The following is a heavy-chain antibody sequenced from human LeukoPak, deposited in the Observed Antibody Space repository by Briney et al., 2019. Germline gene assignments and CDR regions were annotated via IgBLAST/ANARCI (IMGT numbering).Heavy chain of an antibody. CDR3: AKDYCRDGNCPFPFLDS. CDR1: GFTFSSYA. V-gene: IGHV3-23*01. J-gene: IGHJ4*02. CDR2: ITGNGGR. Sequence: GGSLRLSCAASGFTFSSYAMSWVRQAPGKGLERVSIITGNGGRYYGDSVKGRFILSRDNSKNTVYMQMSSLRAEDTATYYCAKDYCRDGNCPFPFLDSWGQGTLVTVSS. D-gene: IGHD2-15*01.